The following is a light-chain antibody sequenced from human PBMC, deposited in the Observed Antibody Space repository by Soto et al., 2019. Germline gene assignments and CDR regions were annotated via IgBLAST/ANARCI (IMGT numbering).Light chain of an antibody. CDR3: GAQGAANNFPYFV. CDR2: DVS. Sequence: QSVLTQPRSVSGSPGQSVTISCTGTSSDIGGYNYVSWYQQHPGKAPKLMIHDVSQRPSGVPDRFSGSKSGRTASLTISGLQAEDEADYHCGAQGAANNFPYFVSGYGTKATVL. V-gene: IGLV2-11*01. CDR1: SSDIGGYNY. J-gene: IGLJ1*01.